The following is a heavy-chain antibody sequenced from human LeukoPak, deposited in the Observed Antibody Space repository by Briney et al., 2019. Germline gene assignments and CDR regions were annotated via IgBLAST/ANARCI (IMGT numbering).Heavy chain of an antibody. J-gene: IGHJ2*01. V-gene: IGHV4-39*07. CDR1: GGSISSSSYY. CDR3: ARGPYWYFDL. Sequence: NPSETLSLTCTVSGGSISSSSYYWGWIRQPPGKGLEWIGSIYYSGSTYYNPSLKSRVTISVDTSKNQFSLKLSSVTAADTAVYYCARGPYWYFDLWGRGTLVTVSS. CDR2: IYYSGST.